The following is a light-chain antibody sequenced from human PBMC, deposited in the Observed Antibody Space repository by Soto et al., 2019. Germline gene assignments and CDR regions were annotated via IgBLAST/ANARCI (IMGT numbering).Light chain of an antibody. CDR1: QGIRNA. V-gene: IGKV1-6*01. J-gene: IGKJ4*01. Sequence: AIQMTQSPSSLSASVGDRVTITCRASQGIRNALGWYQQKPGKAPKLLIYAASSLQSGVPSRFSGSGSGTDFTLTISSLQPEDFATYYCLQDYNYHLTFGGGTKVEIK. CDR2: AAS. CDR3: LQDYNYHLT.